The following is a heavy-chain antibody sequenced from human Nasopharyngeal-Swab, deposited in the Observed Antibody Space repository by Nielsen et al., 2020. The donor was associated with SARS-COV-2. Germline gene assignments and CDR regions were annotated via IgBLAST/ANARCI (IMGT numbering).Heavy chain of an antibody. CDR1: GFTISRYW. J-gene: IGHJ4*02. Sequence: GGSLRLSCAASGFTISRYWMLWVRHAPGKGLVWVSRLHSDGSGTTYADSVRGRFTISRDNAKNTLYLQMNSLRAEVTAVYYCAIGGDGYSMDYWGQGTLVTVSS. D-gene: IGHD5-24*01. CDR2: LHSDGSGT. CDR3: AIGGDGYSMDY. V-gene: IGHV3-74*01.